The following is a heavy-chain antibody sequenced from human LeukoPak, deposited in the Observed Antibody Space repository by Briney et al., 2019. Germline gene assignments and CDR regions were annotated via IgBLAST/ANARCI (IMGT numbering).Heavy chain of an antibody. Sequence: SETLSLTCTVSGYSISSGHYWGWIRQPPGKGLEWIGSMYHSGSTYYNPPLKSRVTISEDTSKNQFSLKLRSVTAADTAVYYCARGPRFGELGFFDYWGQGTLVTVSS. CDR3: ARGPRFGELGFFDY. D-gene: IGHD3-10*01. J-gene: IGHJ4*02. V-gene: IGHV4-38-2*02. CDR2: MYHSGST. CDR1: GYSISSGHY.